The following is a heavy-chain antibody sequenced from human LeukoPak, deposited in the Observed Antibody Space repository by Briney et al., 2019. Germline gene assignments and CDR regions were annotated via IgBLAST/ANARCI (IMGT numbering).Heavy chain of an antibody. CDR1: VGSFSGYY. V-gene: IGHV4-34*01. CDR3: ARGPRWLTSYYFDY. D-gene: IGHD6-19*01. CDR2: INHSGST. J-gene: IGHJ4*02. Sequence: PSETLSLTCALYVGSFSGYYWSWIRQPPGRGGEWRGEINHSGSTNYNPSPKSRVTISVDTSKNQFSLKLSSVTAADTAVYYCARGPRWLTSYYFDYWGQGTLVTVSS.